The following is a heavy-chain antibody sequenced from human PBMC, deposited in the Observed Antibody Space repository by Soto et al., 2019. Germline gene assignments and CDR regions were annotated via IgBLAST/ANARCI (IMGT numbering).Heavy chain of an antibody. CDR3: AKAQGGSYFDY. D-gene: IGHD2-15*01. CDR1: GFTFSSNA. V-gene: IGHV3-23*01. CDR2: ISSSGGST. J-gene: IGHJ4*02. Sequence: LRXSCAASGFTFSSNAISWVRQAPGKGLEWVSGISSSGGSTYYADSVKGRFTISRDNSKNMLYLQMNNLRAEDTAVYYCAKAQGGSYFDYWGQGTLVTVSS.